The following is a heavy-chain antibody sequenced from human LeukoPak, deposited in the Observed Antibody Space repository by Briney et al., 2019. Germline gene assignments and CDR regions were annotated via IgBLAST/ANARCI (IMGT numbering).Heavy chain of an antibody. CDR2: ISGSGGSR. D-gene: IGHD3-10*01. Sequence: PGGSLRLSCAASGFTFSSTSMSWVRQAPGKGLEWVSAISGSGGSRYSADSVKGRFTISRDNSKNTLYLQMNSLRAEDTAIYYCAKDLYYYGSGNYIDYWGQGTLVTVSS. V-gene: IGHV3-23*01. J-gene: IGHJ4*02. CDR3: AKDLYYYGSGNYIDY. CDR1: GFTFSSTS.